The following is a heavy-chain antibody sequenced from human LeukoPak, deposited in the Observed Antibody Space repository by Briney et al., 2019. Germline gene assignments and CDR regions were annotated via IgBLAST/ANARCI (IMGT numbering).Heavy chain of an antibody. CDR3: AKVPYSDYGAGRPPFMDV. CDR1: GFTLNNYD. Sequence: GESLRLSCAASGFTLNNYDMSWVRQAPGKGLEWVSTITDSGGTTYYADSVKGRFTISRDNSKNTLYLQMNSLRDEDTAVYYCAKVPYSDYGAGRPPFMDVWGHGTTVAISS. D-gene: IGHD3-10*01. J-gene: IGHJ6*02. CDR2: ITDSGGTT. V-gene: IGHV3-23*01.